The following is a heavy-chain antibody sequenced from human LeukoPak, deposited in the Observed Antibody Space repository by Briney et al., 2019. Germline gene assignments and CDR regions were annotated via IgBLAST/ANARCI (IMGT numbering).Heavy chain of an antibody. CDR2: IIPIFGTA. Sequence: SVKVSCKASGYTFTGYYMHWARQAPGQGLEWMGGIIPIFGTANYAQKFQGRVTITADESTSTAYMELSSLRSEDTAVYYCARGPDVLLWFGELSATDYWGQGTLVTVSS. D-gene: IGHD3-10*01. CDR3: ARGPDVLLWFGELSATDY. V-gene: IGHV1-69*13. CDR1: GYTFTGYY. J-gene: IGHJ4*02.